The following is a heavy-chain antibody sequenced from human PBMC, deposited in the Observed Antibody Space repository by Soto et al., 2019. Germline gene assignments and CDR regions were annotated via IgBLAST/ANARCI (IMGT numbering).Heavy chain of an antibody. J-gene: IGHJ4*02. CDR1: GGSINSNF. CDR3: ATGLWMAVLVYCFDF. V-gene: IGHV4-4*07. Sequence: ETLSLTCPISGGSINSNFLTWIRQPAGKGLEWIGRMFSNGDTNYNPSLSRRVSMSLDTSQNYYSLKLNSVTASDTAVYFCATGLWMAVLVYCFDFWGQGTLVTVSS. D-gene: IGHD5-12*01. CDR2: MFSNGDT.